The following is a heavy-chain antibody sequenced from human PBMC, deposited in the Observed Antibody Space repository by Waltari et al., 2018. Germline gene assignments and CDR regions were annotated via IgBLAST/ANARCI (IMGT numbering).Heavy chain of an antibody. Sequence: EVQLVESGGGLVQPGGSLRLSCAASGFTFSSYWMHWVRQAPGKGLVWVSRINTDGSSTSYADSVKGRFTISRDNAKNTLYLQMNSLRAEDTAVYYCARVRFGETYYYMDVWGKGTTVTVSS. CDR2: INTDGSST. V-gene: IGHV3-74*01. D-gene: IGHD3-10*01. CDR3: ARVRFGETYYYMDV. CDR1: GFTFSSYW. J-gene: IGHJ6*03.